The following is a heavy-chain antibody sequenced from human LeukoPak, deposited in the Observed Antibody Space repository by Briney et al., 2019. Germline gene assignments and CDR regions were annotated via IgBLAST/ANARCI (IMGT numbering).Heavy chain of an antibody. CDR2: ISGSGGST. CDR1: GFIFSNYW. D-gene: IGHD3-16*02. Sequence: PGGSLRLSCAASGFIFSNYWMGWVRQGPGKGLEWVSAISGSGGSTYYADSVKGRFTISRDNSKNTLYLQMNSLRAEDTAVYYCAKMIRLGELSLDYWGQGTLVTVSS. V-gene: IGHV3-23*01. CDR3: AKMIRLGELSLDY. J-gene: IGHJ4*02.